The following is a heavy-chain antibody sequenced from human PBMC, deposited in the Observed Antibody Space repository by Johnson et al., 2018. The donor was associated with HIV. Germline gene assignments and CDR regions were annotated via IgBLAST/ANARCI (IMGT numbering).Heavy chain of an antibody. J-gene: IGHJ3*02. V-gene: IGHV3-30*04. CDR1: GFTFSSYA. CDR2: ISYDGSDQ. D-gene: IGHD3-16*02. Sequence: QVQLVESGGGVVQPGRSLRLSCAASGFTFSSYAMHWVRQAPAKGLEWVAVISYDGSDQYYADSVKGRFTISRDNSKNTLYLQMNSLRAEDTAVYFCARGPIADDAFDIWGQGTMVTVSS. CDR3: ARGPIADDAFDI.